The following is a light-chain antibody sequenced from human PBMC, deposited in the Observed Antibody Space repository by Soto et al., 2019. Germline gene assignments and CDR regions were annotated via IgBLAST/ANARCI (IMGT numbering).Light chain of an antibody. CDR1: QSISSN. Sequence: ILMTQSPATLSVSPGERATLSCRARQSISSNLAWYQQKPGQTPRLLIYGASTRATGIPARFSGSGSRTEFTLTINSLQSEDFAVYYCQQHNNWPWTFGQGTKVDIK. J-gene: IGKJ1*01. V-gene: IGKV3-15*01. CDR2: GAS. CDR3: QQHNNWPWT.